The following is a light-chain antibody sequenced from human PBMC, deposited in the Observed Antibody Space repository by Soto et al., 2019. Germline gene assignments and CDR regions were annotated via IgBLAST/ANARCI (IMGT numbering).Light chain of an antibody. CDR1: SSDVGGYNY. CDR2: DVS. CDR3: SSYTSSSTQV. Sequence: QSVLTQPASVSGSPGQSITTSCTGTSSDVGGYNYASWYQQHPGKAPKLMIYDVSNRPSGVSNRFSGSKSGNTASLTISGLQAEDEADYYCSSYTSSSTQVFGTGTKVTVL. V-gene: IGLV2-14*01. J-gene: IGLJ1*01.